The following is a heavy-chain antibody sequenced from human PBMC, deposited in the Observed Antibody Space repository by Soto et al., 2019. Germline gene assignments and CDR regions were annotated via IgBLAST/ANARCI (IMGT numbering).Heavy chain of an antibody. CDR3: AKDYYTSGSYSLGSY. CDR1: GFTFSIYG. V-gene: IGHV3-30*18. Sequence: GGSLRLSCAASGFTFSIYGMHWVRQAPGKGLEWVAVISYDGDNKYYADSVKGRFTISRDNSKNTLYLQMNSLRIEDTAVYYCAKDYYTSGSYSLGSYWGQGTLVTVSS. D-gene: IGHD3-10*01. J-gene: IGHJ4*02. CDR2: ISYDGDNK.